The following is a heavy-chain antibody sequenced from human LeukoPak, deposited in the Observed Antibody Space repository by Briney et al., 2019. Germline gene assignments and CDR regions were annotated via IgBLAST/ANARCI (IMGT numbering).Heavy chain of an antibody. D-gene: IGHD5-18*01. J-gene: IGHJ6*03. V-gene: IGHV3-23*01. Sequence: GGSLRLSCTASGFTFGDYAMTWVRQAPGKGLEWVSAISGSGATTYSADSVKGRFTISRDNSKNTLYLQMNSLRAEDTAVHYCAKGYSFGCCNYYYMDAWGKGTTVTVSS. CDR3: AKGYSFGCCNYYYMDA. CDR2: ISGSGATT. CDR1: GFTFGDYA.